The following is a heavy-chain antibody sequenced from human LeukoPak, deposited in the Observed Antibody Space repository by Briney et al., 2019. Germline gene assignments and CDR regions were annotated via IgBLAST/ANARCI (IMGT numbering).Heavy chain of an antibody. Sequence: SETLSLTCTVSGGSVTDYYWSWIRQSPGKGLEWIGYIYYTGTSYNPSLKSRVTISADTSKNQFSLKLSSVTAADTAVYYCARGRLDDYVWGSYRYSAPYYFDYWGQGTLVTVSS. J-gene: IGHJ4*02. CDR2: IYYTGT. D-gene: IGHD3-16*02. V-gene: IGHV4-59*08. CDR1: GGSVTDYY. CDR3: ARGRLDDYVWGSYRYSAPYYFDY.